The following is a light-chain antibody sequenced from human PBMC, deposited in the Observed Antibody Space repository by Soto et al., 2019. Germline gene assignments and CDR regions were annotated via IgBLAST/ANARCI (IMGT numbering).Light chain of an antibody. Sequence: QSALTHPASVSGSPGQSSTISCSGTTSDVGGYNLVSWYQQHTAKAPKLLIYEGTQRPSGVSSRFSGSKSGNTASLTISGLQAEDEADYYCCSYASSSSYVFGTGTKVTVL. J-gene: IGLJ1*01. CDR2: EGT. CDR3: CSYASSSSYV. V-gene: IGLV2-23*01. CDR1: TSDVGGYNL.